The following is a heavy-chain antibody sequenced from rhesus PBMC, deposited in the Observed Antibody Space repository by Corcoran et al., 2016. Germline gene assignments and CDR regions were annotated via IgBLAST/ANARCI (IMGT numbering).Heavy chain of an antibody. CDR2: IYTNNEST. D-gene: IGHD3-28*01. CDR3: ARVGGYYDSGYYDY. V-gene: IGHV4S12*01. CDR1: GGSISGYYS. Sequence: QVQLQESGPGVVKPSETLSLTCAVSGGSISGYYSWSWLRQPPGKGMEWIGSIYTNNESTNYNPSLKSRVTISKDTSKNQFSLKLTSVTATDTAVYYCARVGGYYDSGYYDYWGQGVLVTVSS. J-gene: IGHJ4*01.